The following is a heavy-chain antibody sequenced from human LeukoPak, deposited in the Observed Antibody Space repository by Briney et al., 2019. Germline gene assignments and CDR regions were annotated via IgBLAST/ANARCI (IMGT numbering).Heavy chain of an antibody. CDR1: GFTFSSYW. V-gene: IGHV3-7*01. CDR2: IKQDGSEK. J-gene: IGHJ4*02. D-gene: IGHD3-22*01. CDR3: ARDPYYYDSSGYPN. Sequence: GGSLRLSCAASGFTFSSYWMSWVRQAPGKGLEWMANIKQDGSEKYYVDSVKGRFTISRDNAKNSLYLQMNSLRAEDTAVYYCARDPYYYDSSGYPNWGQGTLVTVSS.